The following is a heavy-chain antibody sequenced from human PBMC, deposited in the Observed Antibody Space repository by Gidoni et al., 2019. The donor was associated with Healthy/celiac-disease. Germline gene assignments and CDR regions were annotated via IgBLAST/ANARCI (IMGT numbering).Heavy chain of an antibody. J-gene: IGHJ4*02. V-gene: IGHV3-9*01. CDR2: ISWNSGSI. Sequence: EVQLVESGGGLVQLGRSLRISCAASGFTFDDYAMHWVRQAPGKGLGWVSCISWNSGSIGYAYSVKGRFTISRDNANNSLYLQMNSLRAEDTALYYCAKDLRRYYDSSVIWADYWGQGTLVTVSS. CDR1: GFTFDDYA. D-gene: IGHD3-22*01. CDR3: AKDLRRYYDSSVIWADY.